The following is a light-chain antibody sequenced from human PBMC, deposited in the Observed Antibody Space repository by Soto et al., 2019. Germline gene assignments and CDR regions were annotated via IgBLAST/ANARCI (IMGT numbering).Light chain of an antibody. CDR3: QQYNDWPLT. CDR1: QSVSSN. CDR2: DIS. V-gene: IGKV3D-15*01. Sequence: EIVMTQSPATLSVSPGERATLSCRASQSVSSNLAWYQQQPGQAPSLLIYDISARATGIPTRFSGSGSGTEFTLTISGLQSEDFAVYYCQQYNDWPLTFGGGTKVEIK. J-gene: IGKJ4*01.